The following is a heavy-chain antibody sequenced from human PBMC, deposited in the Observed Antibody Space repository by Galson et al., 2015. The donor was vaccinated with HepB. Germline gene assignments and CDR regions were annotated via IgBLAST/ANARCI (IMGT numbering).Heavy chain of an antibody. CDR3: ARAHTYAGYCSSTSCYDDAFDI. V-gene: IGHV1-2*02. D-gene: IGHD2-2*01. Sequence: SVKVSCKASGYTFTGYYMHWVRQAPGQGLEWMGWINPNSGGTNYAQKFQGRVTMTRDTSISTAYMELSRLRSDDTAVYYCARAHTYAGYCSSTSCYDDAFDIWGQGTMVTVSS. J-gene: IGHJ3*02. CDR2: INPNSGGT. CDR1: GYTFTGYY.